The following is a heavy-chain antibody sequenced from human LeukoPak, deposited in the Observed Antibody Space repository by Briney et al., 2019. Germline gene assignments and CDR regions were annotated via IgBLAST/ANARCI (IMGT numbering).Heavy chain of an antibody. D-gene: IGHD2-15*01. CDR3: ATGRSDIVVVVAATIGYYFDY. CDR2: FDPEDGET. J-gene: IGHJ4*02. V-gene: IGHV1-24*01. Sequence: ASVKVSCKVSGYTLTELSMHWVRQAPGKGLEWMGGFDPEDGETIYAQKFQGRVTMTEDTSTDTAYMELSSLRSEDTAVYYCATGRSDIVVVVAATIGYYFDYWGQRTLVTVSS. CDR1: GYTLTELS.